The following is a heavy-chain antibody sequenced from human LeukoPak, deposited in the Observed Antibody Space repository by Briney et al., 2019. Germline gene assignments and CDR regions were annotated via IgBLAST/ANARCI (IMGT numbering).Heavy chain of an antibody. CDR2: ISGSGGST. Sequence: GGSLRLSCAASGFTFSSYAMRWVRQAPGKGLEWVSAISGSGGSTYYADSVKGRFTISRDNSKNTLYLQMNSLRAEDTAVYYCARGSIRGVTRGSYNWFDPWGQGTLVTVSS. CDR1: GFTFSSYA. D-gene: IGHD3-10*01. CDR3: ARGSIRGVTRGSYNWFDP. J-gene: IGHJ5*02. V-gene: IGHV3-23*01.